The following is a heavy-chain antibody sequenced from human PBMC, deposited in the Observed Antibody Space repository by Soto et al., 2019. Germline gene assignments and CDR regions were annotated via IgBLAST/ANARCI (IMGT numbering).Heavy chain of an antibody. CDR2: IYYSGST. D-gene: IGHD6-19*01. CDR1: GGSISSYY. J-gene: IGHJ4*02. V-gene: IGHV4-59*01. CDR3: ARDGSVAGLFYFDY. Sequence: PSETLSLTCTVSGGSISSYYWSWIRQPPGKGPEWIGYIYYSGSTNYNPSLKSRVTISVDTSKNQFSLKLSSVTAADTAVYYCARDGSVAGLFYFDYCGQGHLVTVSS.